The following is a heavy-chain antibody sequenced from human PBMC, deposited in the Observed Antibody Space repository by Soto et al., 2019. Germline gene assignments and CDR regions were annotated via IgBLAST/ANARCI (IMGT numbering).Heavy chain of an antibody. CDR3: AKAIGSGWSKNDY. Sequence: EVQLLESGGTLVQPGESLRLSCAASGITFSSNAMNWVRQAPGEGLEWVSTISDSGGSTYYADSVKGRFTISRDNSKNTLYLQMNSLRVEDTAVYYCAKAIGSGWSKNDYWGQGTLVTVSS. V-gene: IGHV3-23*01. CDR1: GITFSSNA. CDR2: ISDSGGST. J-gene: IGHJ4*02. D-gene: IGHD6-19*01.